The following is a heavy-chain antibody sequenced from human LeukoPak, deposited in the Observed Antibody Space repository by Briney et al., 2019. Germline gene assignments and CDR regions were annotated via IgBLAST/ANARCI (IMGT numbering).Heavy chain of an antibody. CDR2: IKQDGSDN. V-gene: IGHV3-7*01. J-gene: IGHJ4*02. Sequence: GGSLRLSCAASGFTFSSYWMSWVRQAPGKGLECVANIKQDGSDNYYVDSVKGRFTISRDNAKNSLYLQMSSLRPEDTAVYYCAIDPRSGWYGGLDFWGQGILVTVSS. D-gene: IGHD6-19*01. CDR1: GFTFSSYW. CDR3: AIDPRSGWYGGLDF.